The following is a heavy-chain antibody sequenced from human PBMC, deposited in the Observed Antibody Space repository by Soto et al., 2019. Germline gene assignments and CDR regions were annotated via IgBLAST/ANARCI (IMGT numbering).Heavy chain of an antibody. D-gene: IGHD6-13*01. Sequence: QVQLVESGGGLVKPGGSLRLSCAVSGFTFSDYYMTWIRQASGTGLEWVSYISSSTSHTNYADSVKGRFTISRDNAKNSLFRQMNSLRAEDTAVYYCARGRGAAADYFDFWGQGTLVTVSS. V-gene: IGHV3-11*05. CDR3: ARGRGAAADYFDF. J-gene: IGHJ4*02. CDR2: ISSSTSHT. CDR1: GFTFSDYY.